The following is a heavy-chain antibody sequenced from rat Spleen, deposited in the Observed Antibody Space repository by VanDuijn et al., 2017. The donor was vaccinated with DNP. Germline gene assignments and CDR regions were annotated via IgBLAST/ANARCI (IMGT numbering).Heavy chain of an antibody. CDR3: TIDGLTD. D-gene: IGHD4-1*01. V-gene: IGHV5S10*01. J-gene: IGHJ2*01. CDR2: ITYNGGST. CDR1: GFTFSDYN. Sequence: EVQLVESGGDLVQSGRSLKVSCAASGFTFSDYNMAWVRQAPKKGLEWVATITYNGGSTYYRDSGKGRFTISRDNAKSTLYMQMDSLRSEDTATYYCTIDGLTDWGQGVMVTVSS.